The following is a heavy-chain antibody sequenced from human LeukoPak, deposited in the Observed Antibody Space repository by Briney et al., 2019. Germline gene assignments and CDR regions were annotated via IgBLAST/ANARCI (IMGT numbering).Heavy chain of an antibody. Sequence: GGSLRLSCAASGFTFSSYEMNWVRQAPGKGLEWVSYISSSGSTIYYADSVKGRFTISRDNAKNSLYLQMNSLRAEDTAVYYCAREFNYYMDVWGKGTTVTVSS. CDR2: ISSSGSTI. V-gene: IGHV3-48*03. J-gene: IGHJ6*03. CDR3: AREFNYYMDV. CDR1: GFTFSSYE.